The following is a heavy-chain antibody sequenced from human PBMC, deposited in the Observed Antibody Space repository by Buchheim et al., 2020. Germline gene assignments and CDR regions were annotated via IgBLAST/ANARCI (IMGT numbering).Heavy chain of an antibody. Sequence: EVQLVESGGGLVQPGESLSLSCAASGFTFSDYNMNWVRQAPGKGLEWLSYISTTSSTIYSADSMRGRFTISRDNAKNSLYLQMNSLRVDDTAIYYCARDLSSGGGPDYWGRGTL. J-gene: IGHJ4*02. CDR2: ISTTSSTI. CDR1: GFTFSDYN. V-gene: IGHV3-48*01. CDR3: ARDLSSGGGPDY. D-gene: IGHD2-15*01.